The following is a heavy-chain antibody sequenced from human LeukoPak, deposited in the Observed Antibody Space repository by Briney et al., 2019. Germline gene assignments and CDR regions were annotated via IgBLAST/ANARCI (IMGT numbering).Heavy chain of an antibody. CDR1: GYTFTSYG. Sequence: ASVKVSCKASGYTFTSYGISWVRQAPGQGLEWMGWISAYNGNTNYAQKLQGRVTMTTDTFTSTAYMELRSLRSDDTAVYYCARDGTFGRSTPRYYYYMDVWGKGTTVTISS. CDR2: ISAYNGNT. CDR3: ARDGTFGRSTPRYYYYMDV. V-gene: IGHV1-18*01. D-gene: IGHD3-10*01. J-gene: IGHJ6*03.